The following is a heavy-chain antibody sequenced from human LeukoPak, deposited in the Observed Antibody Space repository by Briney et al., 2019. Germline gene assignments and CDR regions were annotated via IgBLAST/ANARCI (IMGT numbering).Heavy chain of an antibody. CDR2: INPNSGGT. D-gene: IGHD3-10*01. CDR1: GYTFTGYY. V-gene: IGHV1-2*02. CDR3: ATTYYYGSGSVAPGRY. Sequence: ASVKVSCKASGYTFTGYYMHRVRQAPGQGLEWMGWINPNSGGTNYAQKFQGRVTMTRDTSISTAYMELSRLRSDDTAVYYCATTYYYGSGSVAPGRYWGQGTLVTVSS. J-gene: IGHJ4*02.